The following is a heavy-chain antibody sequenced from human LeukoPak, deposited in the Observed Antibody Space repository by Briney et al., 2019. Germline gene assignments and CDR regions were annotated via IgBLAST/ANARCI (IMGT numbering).Heavy chain of an antibody. Sequence: PSETLSLTCTVSGGSISSYYWSWIRQPPGKGLEWIGYIYYSGSTNYNPSLKSRVTISVDTSKNQFSLKLSSVTAADTAVYYCARETVVPSGFDPWGQGTLVTVSS. D-gene: IGHD1-14*01. V-gene: IGHV4-59*01. CDR1: GGSISSYY. CDR3: ARETVVPSGFDP. J-gene: IGHJ5*02. CDR2: IYYSGST.